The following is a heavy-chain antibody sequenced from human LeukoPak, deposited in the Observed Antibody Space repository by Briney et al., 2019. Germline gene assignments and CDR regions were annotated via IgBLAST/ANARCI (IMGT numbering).Heavy chain of an antibody. CDR2: ISYDGSRK. J-gene: IGHJ4*02. CDR3: VKEGRDTTFGVLVPFDY. V-gene: IGHV3-30*18. D-gene: IGHD3-3*01. Sequence: SXRLXXXXSXFIXSHYGTHWVRQAXGXGLEWVAVISYDGSRKYYADSVEGRFTISRDNSKNTVYLQMNSLRAEDTAVYYCVKEGRDTTFGVLVPFDYWGQGALVIVSS. CDR1: XFIXSHYG.